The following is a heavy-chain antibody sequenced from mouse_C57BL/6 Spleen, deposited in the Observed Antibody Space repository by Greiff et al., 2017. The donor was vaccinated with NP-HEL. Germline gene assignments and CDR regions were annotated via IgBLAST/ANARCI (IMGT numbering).Heavy chain of an antibody. CDR3: TTELTTVTAMDY. CDR1: GFNITDYY. V-gene: IGHV14-1*01. D-gene: IGHD1-1*01. J-gene: IGHJ4*01. CDR2: IDPEDGDT. Sequence: EVQLQQSGAELVRPGASVKLSCTASGFNITDYYMHWVKQRPEQGLEWIGRIDPEDGDTDYAPKFQGKATMTADTSSNTAYLQLSSLTSEDTAVYYCTTELTTVTAMDYWGQGTSVTVSS.